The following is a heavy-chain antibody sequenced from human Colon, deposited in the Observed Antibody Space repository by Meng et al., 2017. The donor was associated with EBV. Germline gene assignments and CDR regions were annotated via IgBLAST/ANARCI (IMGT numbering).Heavy chain of an antibody. CDR3: LRGSGGSV. Sequence: QGLLRGWAPPVANLSDSPSLTGPVSGPSITIHHWWAWVRQPPGKGREWIGEIPHRGSSAYNPSLKSRVSMSIDKSKNQFSLKLTSVTAADTAVYHCLRGSGGSVWGQGTLVTVSS. D-gene: IGHD3-10*01. J-gene: IGHJ1*01. V-gene: IGHV4-4*02. CDR1: GPSITIHHW. CDR2: IPHRGSS.